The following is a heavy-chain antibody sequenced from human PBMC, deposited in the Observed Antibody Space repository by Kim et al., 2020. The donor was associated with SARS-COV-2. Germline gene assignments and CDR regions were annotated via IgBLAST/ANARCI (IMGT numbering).Heavy chain of an antibody. CDR3: ARSGWSYHPYYFDY. Sequence: GGSLRLSCAASGFTFDDYAMHWVRQAPGKGLEWVSGISWNSGSIGYADSVKGRFTISRDNAKNSLYLQMNSLRAEDTALYYCARSGWSYHPYYFDYWGQGTLVTVSS. CDR2: ISWNSGSI. J-gene: IGHJ4*02. CDR1: GFTFDDYA. V-gene: IGHV3-9*01. D-gene: IGHD6-19*01.